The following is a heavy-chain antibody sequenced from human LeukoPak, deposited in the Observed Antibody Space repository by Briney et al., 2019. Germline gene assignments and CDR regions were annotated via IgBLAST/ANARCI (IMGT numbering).Heavy chain of an antibody. D-gene: IGHD3-10*01. Sequence: SVKVSCKAPGGTFSSYAISWVRQAPGQGLEWMGGIIPIFGTANCAQKFQGRVTITADKSTSTAYMELSSLRSEDTAVYYCARDYQGVTVGFDPWGQGTLVTVSS. CDR3: ARDYQGVTVGFDP. V-gene: IGHV1-69*06. J-gene: IGHJ5*02. CDR2: IIPIFGTA. CDR1: GGTFSSYA.